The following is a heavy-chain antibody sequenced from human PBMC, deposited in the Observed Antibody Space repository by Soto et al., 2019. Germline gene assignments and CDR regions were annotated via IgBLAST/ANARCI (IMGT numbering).Heavy chain of an antibody. D-gene: IGHD1-26*01. Sequence: QVQLVQSGAEVKKPGASVRVSCKTSGYTFINYGITWVRQAPGQGLEWMGWLSAYNGDTSSSEKLQDRFTMTTDTSTNTVYMDLRSLTSDDTAVYYYARGSAIVGGAEALDVWGQGTMVIVSS. J-gene: IGHJ3*01. CDR3: ARGSAIVGGAEALDV. V-gene: IGHV1-18*01. CDR1: GYTFINYG. CDR2: LSAYNGDT.